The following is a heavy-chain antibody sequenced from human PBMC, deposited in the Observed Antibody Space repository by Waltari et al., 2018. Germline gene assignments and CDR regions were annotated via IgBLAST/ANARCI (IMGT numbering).Heavy chain of an antibody. CDR3: ARVGRSNWFHDS. J-gene: IGHJ4*02. CDR1: NGSLPDYF. Sequence: QVQLQESGPGLVKPSATLSLRCNVSNGSLPDYFWTWIRQPPGKGLEWIGFIYYAGSTKYNPSLKSRVTISVDTSENHFSLSLSSVTAADTAFYYCARVGRSNWFHDSWGQGTLVTVSS. V-gene: IGHV4-59*01. D-gene: IGHD4-4*01. CDR2: IYYAGST.